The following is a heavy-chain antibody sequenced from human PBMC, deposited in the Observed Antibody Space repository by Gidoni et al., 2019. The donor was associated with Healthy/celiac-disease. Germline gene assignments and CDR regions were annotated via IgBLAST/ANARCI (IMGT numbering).Heavy chain of an antibody. CDR1: GGSFSGYY. J-gene: IGHJ6*02. CDR2: INHSGST. CDR3: ARPIRAAFTIFGTIDGMDV. D-gene: IGHD3-3*01. V-gene: IGHV4-34*01. Sequence: QVQLQQWGAGLLKPSETLSLTCAVYGGSFSGYYWTWIRQPPGKGLEWIGEINHSGSTNYNPSLKSRGTISVDTSKNQFSLKLSSVTAADTAVYYCARPIRAAFTIFGTIDGMDVWGQGTTVTVSS.